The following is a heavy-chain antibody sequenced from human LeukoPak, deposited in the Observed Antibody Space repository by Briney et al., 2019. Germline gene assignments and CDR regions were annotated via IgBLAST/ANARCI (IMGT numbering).Heavy chain of an antibody. CDR1: GFTLSRYA. J-gene: IGHJ4*02. CDR3: AKNWATYYFDY. CDR2: LQSDGNNR. Sequence: GGSLRLSCAASGFTLSRYAMHWVRQAPGKGLDWVAFLQSDGNNRYYADSVKGRFTTSRDNSKNTLFLQMSSLRAEDTAVYYCAKNWATYYFDYWGQGTLVTVSS. V-gene: IGHV3-30*02. D-gene: IGHD3-16*01.